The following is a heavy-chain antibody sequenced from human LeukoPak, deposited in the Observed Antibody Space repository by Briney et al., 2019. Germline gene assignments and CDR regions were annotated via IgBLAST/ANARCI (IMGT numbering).Heavy chain of an antibody. CDR2: IYTSGST. Sequence: SETSSLTCTVSGGSISSYYWSCIRQPAGKGLDWIGRIYTSGSTNCNPSLKSRVTMSVDTSKNQFSLKLSSVTAADTAVYYCARDHSSGYYAFDYWGQGTLVTVSS. J-gene: IGHJ4*02. CDR1: GGSISSYY. D-gene: IGHD3-22*01. V-gene: IGHV4-4*07. CDR3: ARDHSSGYYAFDY.